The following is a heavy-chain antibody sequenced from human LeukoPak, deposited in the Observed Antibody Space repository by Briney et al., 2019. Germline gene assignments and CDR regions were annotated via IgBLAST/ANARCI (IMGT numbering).Heavy chain of an antibody. CDR1: GFTFNTYW. CDR2: IKPDGSVT. J-gene: IGHJ6*02. Sequence: GGSLRLSCVASGFTFNTYWMGWVRQTPGRGLDWVAYIKPDGSVTHYVDSVKGRFTISRDNAQNSLFLQMHSLRAEDTAVYCCARFGVAYGVDVWGQGTTVTVSS. V-gene: IGHV3-7*01. D-gene: IGHD3-10*01. CDR3: ARFGVAYGVDV.